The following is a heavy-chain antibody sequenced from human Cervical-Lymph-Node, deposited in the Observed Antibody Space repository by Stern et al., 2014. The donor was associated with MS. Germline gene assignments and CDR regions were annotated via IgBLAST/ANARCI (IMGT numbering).Heavy chain of an antibody. Sequence: QVQLQESGPGLVKPSETLSLTCTVSGASIRSYSWSWIRQTPGKGLEWIGYIYYSGSSNQNPSLKSQVTISVDTSKNQFSLRLRSVTAVDTAVYYCAGGSTVGAPDFWGQGTLVTVSS. CDR2: IYYSGSS. CDR3: AGGSTVGAPDF. D-gene: IGHD4-23*01. V-gene: IGHV4-59*01. J-gene: IGHJ4*02. CDR1: GASIRSYS.